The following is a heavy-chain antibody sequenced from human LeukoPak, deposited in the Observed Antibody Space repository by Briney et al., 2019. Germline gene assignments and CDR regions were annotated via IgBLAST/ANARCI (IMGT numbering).Heavy chain of an antibody. V-gene: IGHV3-30*03. CDR2: ISYDGSNK. Sequence: GRSLRLSCAASGFTFSSYGMHWVRQAPGKGLEWVAVISYDGSNKYYADSVKGRFTISRDNSKNTLYLQMNSLRAEDTAVYYYASRPGIAAAGDDYWGQGTLVTVSS. J-gene: IGHJ4*02. CDR1: GFTFSSYG. D-gene: IGHD6-13*01. CDR3: ASRPGIAAAGDDY.